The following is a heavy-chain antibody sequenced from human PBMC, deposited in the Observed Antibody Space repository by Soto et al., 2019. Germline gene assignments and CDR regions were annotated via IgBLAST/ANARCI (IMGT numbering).Heavy chain of an antibody. D-gene: IGHD3-10*01. CDR3: AREAYYYGSGSYFSAYYYMDV. CDR1: GYTFTSYA. CDR2: INAVNDNT. J-gene: IGHJ6*03. Sequence: ASVKVSCKASGYTFTSYAMHWVRQAPGQRLEWMGWINAVNDNTKYSQKFQGRVTITRDTSASTAYMELSSLRSEDTAVYYCAREAYYYGSGSYFSAYYYMDVWGKGTTVTVSS. V-gene: IGHV1-3*01.